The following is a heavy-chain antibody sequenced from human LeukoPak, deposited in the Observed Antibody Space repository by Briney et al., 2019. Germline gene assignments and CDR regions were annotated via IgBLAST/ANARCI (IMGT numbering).Heavy chain of an antibody. CDR1: GGTFTSYA. D-gene: IGHD1-26*01. CDR3: ARKLRLGGNWFDP. CDR2: IIPISGTT. Sequence: GSSVKVSCKTSGGTFTSYAITWVRQAPGQGLERMGKIIPISGTTSYAQKFQGRVTFTADESTSTAYMELSSLRSEDTALYYCARKLRLGGNWFDPWGQGTLVTVSS. J-gene: IGHJ5*02. V-gene: IGHV1-69*15.